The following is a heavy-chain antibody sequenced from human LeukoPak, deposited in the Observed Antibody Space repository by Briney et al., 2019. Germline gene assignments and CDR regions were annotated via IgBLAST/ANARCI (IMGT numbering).Heavy chain of an antibody. V-gene: IGHV3-23*01. CDR2: IYGAATAT. CDR3: AKSLHDSSTYWSEFRGFDI. D-gene: IGHD4-11*01. J-gene: IGHJ3*02. CDR1: GISFWRHA. Sequence: PGGSLRLSCAASGISFWRHAMNWVRQAPGKGLEWVSGIYGAATATYYADPVKGRFTISRDNSKNTVWLQMNSLRAEDTAVYYCAKSLHDSSTYWSEFRGFDIWGQGTMVTVSS.